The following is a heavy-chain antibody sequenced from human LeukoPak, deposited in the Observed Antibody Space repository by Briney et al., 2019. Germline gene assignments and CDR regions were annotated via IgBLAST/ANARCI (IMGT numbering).Heavy chain of an antibody. CDR2: IYSGGST. CDR1: GFIVSSNY. CDR3: ASTHLGYCSSVSSQNDS. Sequence: GGSLRLSCAASGFIVSSNYMSWVRQARGEGLEWVSVIYSGGSTYYADSVKGRFTISRDNSKNTLYLQMSSLRAEDTAVYYCASTHLGYCSSVSSQNDSWGQGTLVTVSS. J-gene: IGHJ5*01. V-gene: IGHV3-53*01. D-gene: IGHD2-15*01.